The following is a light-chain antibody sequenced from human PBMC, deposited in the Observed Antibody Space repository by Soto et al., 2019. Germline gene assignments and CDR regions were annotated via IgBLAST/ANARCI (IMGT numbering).Light chain of an antibody. CDR1: QSINSN. Sequence: DIQMTQSPSTLSGSVGDRFTITCRASQSINSNLAWYQQKSGKAPNLLIYKASTLESGVPSRFSGSGSGTELTLTISSLQPDDFATYYCQQYKDYPVTFGQGTRLEIK. CDR2: KAS. CDR3: QQYKDYPVT. V-gene: IGKV1-5*03. J-gene: IGKJ5*01.